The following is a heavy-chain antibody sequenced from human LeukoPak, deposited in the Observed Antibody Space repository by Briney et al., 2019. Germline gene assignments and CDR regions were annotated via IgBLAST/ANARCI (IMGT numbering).Heavy chain of an antibody. CDR2: ISSSSSYI. D-gene: IGHD2-2*01. CDR3: ARDRLKERPAGTQPFDY. Sequence: PGGSLRLSCAASGFTFSSYSMNWVRQAPGKGLEWVSSISSSSSYIYYADSVKGRFTISRDNAKNSLYLQMNSLRAEDTAVYYCARDRLKERPAGTQPFDYWGQGTLVTVSS. V-gene: IGHV3-21*01. CDR1: GFTFSSYS. J-gene: IGHJ4*02.